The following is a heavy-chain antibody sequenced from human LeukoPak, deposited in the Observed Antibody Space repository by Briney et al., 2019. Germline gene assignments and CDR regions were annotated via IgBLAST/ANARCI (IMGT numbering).Heavy chain of an antibody. D-gene: IGHD4-17*01. J-gene: IGHJ4*02. CDR2: IYHVGTT. Sequence: SEILSLTCTVSGYSISSGFYWGWIRQPPGKGLEWIGSIYHVGTTYYNPSLKSRLTISVDTSKNQFSLNLSSVTAADTAVYYCARVNYGDYFDYWGQGTLVTVPS. CDR3: ARVNYGDYFDY. CDR1: GYSISSGFY. V-gene: IGHV4-38-2*02.